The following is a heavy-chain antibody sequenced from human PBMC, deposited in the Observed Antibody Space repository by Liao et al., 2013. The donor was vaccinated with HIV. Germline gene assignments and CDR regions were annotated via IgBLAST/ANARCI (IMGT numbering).Heavy chain of an antibody. CDR2: IYYSGST. Sequence: QVQLQESGPRLVKPSETLSLTCTVSGGSISSYYWSWIRQPPGKGLEWIGYIYYSGSTNYNPSLKSRVTISLDTSKNQFSLKLSSVTAADTAVYYCARENAYSYGSYHYYYYMDVWGERDHGHRLL. V-gene: IGHV4-59*01. J-gene: IGHJ6*03. CDR3: ARENAYSYGSYHYYYYMDV. D-gene: IGHD5-18*01. CDR1: GGSISSYY.